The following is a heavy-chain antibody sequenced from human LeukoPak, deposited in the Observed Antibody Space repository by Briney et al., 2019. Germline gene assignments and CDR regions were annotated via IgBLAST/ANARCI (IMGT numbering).Heavy chain of an antibody. Sequence: TGGSLRLSCAVSGFNFSNYSMTWVRQAPGKGVEWVSYISRSTSTKYYADSVKGRFTISRDNAKNPLYLQMNSLRAEDTAVYYCARGRDSSGYYYVNGGQGTLVTVSS. D-gene: IGHD3-22*01. CDR3: ARGRDSSGYYYVN. CDR2: ISRSTSTK. J-gene: IGHJ4*02. V-gene: IGHV3-48*01. CDR1: GFNFSNYS.